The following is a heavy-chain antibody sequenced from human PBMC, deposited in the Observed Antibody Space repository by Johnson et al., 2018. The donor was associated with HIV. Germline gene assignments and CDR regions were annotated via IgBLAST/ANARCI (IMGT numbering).Heavy chain of an antibody. CDR3: ARDGGSPTRGWDDAFDI. Sequence: QVQLVESGGGVVQPGRSLRLSCAASGFTFSSYAMHWVRQAPGKGLEWVAFISYDGSNKYYADSVKGRFTISRDNSKNTLYLQMNSLRAEDTAVYYCARDGGSPTRGWDDAFDIWGQGTMVTVSS. D-gene: IGHD2-15*01. V-gene: IGHV3-30*04. J-gene: IGHJ3*02. CDR2: ISYDGSNK. CDR1: GFTFSSYA.